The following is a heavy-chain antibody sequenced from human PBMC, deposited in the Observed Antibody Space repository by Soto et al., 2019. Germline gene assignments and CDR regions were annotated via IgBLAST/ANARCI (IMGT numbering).Heavy chain of an antibody. CDR2: IHDSGST. CDR3: ARLKTYDILNKSDS. J-gene: IGHJ4*02. D-gene: IGHD3-9*01. Sequence: SETLSLTCAVSGASIGTSNWWSWVRQSPGKGLEWIGEIHDSGSTKYNPSLKSRVTISLGKSKNQFSLNVSSVTAADTAVYYCARLKTYDILNKSDSWGQGSLVTSPQ. CDR1: GASIGTSNW. V-gene: IGHV4-4*02.